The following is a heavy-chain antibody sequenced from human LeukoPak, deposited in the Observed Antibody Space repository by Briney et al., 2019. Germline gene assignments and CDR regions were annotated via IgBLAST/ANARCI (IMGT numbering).Heavy chain of an antibody. D-gene: IGHD6-19*01. J-gene: IGHJ4*02. V-gene: IGHV1-46*01. Sequence: GASVKVSCKASGYTFTTYYMHWVRQAPGQGLEWMGIINPSGGSTTYAQKFQGRVTMTRDTSMSRVYVELSSLRSEDTAVYFCARDGGRSGWYYFDYWGQGTLVTVSS. CDR3: ARDGGRSGWYYFDY. CDR1: GYTFTTYY. CDR2: INPSGGST.